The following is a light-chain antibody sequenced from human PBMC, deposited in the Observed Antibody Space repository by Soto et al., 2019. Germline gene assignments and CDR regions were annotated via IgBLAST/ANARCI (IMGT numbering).Light chain of an antibody. CDR1: QTISAW. J-gene: IGKJ1*01. Sequence: DIQMTHSPSTLSASLGDRVTITCRASQTISAWVAWYQQKPGKAPKLLIYKTSSLESGVPPRFSGSGSGTEFTLTISSLQPDDSATYYCQQYHSYSWTFGQGTKVDIK. CDR2: KTS. V-gene: IGKV1-5*03. CDR3: QQYHSYSWT.